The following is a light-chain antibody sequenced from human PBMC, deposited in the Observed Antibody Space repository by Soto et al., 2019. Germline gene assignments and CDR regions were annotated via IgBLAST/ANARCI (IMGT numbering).Light chain of an antibody. V-gene: IGLV2-18*02. J-gene: IGLJ1*01. CDR3: SSYTSSDTYV. CDR1: SSDVGNYNR. CDR2: DVT. Sequence: QSVLTQPPSVSGSPGQSVAISCTGTSSDVGNYNRVSWYQQPPGTAPKLMIYDVTNRPSGVPDRFSGSKSGNTASLTISGLQADDETDYYRSSYTSSDTYVFGTGTKLTVL.